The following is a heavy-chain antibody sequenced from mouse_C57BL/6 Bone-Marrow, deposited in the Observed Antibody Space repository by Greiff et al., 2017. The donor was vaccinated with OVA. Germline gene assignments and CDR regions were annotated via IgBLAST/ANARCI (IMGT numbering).Heavy chain of an antibody. CDR3: ARDYYGSSYFAMDY. Sequence: EVQLQQSGPELVKPGASVKISCKASGYTFTDYYMNWVKQSHGKSLEWIGDINPNNGGTSYNQKFKGKATLTVDKSSSTAYVELRSLTSEDSAVYYCARDYYGSSYFAMDYWGQGTSVTVSS. D-gene: IGHD1-1*01. J-gene: IGHJ4*01. CDR2: INPNNGGT. CDR1: GYTFTDYY. V-gene: IGHV1-26*01.